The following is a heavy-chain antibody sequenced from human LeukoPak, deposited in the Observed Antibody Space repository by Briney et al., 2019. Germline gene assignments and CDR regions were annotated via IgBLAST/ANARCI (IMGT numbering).Heavy chain of an antibody. J-gene: IGHJ3*02. CDR3: TRPHPYSSSWDAFDI. D-gene: IGHD6-13*01. V-gene: IGHV3-73*01. Sequence: GGSLRLSCAASGFTFSGSAMHWVRQASGKGLEWVGRIGSKANSYATAYAASVKGRFTISRDDSKNTAYLQMNSLKTEDTAVYYCTRPHPYSSSWDAFDIWGQGTMVTVSS. CDR2: IGSKANSYAT. CDR1: GFTFSGSA.